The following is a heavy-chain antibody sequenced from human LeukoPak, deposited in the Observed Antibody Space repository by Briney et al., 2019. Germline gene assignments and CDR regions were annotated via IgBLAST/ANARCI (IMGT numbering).Heavy chain of an antibody. CDR1: GGSFSGYY. D-gene: IGHD3-22*01. CDR3: AEGFLYYYDSSVYSY. CDR2: INHSGST. Sequence: SETLSLTCAVYGGSFSGYYWSWIRQPPGKGLEWIGEINHSGSTNYNPSLKSRVTISVDTSKNQFSLELSSVTAADTAVYYCAEGFLYYYDSSVYSYGGQGTLDTVSS. J-gene: IGHJ4*02. V-gene: IGHV4-34*01.